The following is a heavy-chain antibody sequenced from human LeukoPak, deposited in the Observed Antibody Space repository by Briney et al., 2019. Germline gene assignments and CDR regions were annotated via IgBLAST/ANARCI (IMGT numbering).Heavy chain of an antibody. Sequence: SGKVSCKASGDTGSSCAISWGRQAPGQGLEWMGRIIPILGIANYAQKFQGRVTITADKSTSTAYMELSSLRSEDTAVYYCARAGDWFPFDYWGQGTLVTVSS. J-gene: IGHJ4*02. D-gene: IGHD3-9*01. V-gene: IGHV1-69*04. CDR3: ARAGDWFPFDY. CDR1: GDTGSSCA. CDR2: IIPILGIA.